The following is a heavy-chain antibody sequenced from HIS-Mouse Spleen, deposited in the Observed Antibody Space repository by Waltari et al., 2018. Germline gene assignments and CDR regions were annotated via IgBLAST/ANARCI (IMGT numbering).Heavy chain of an antibody. CDR1: GDSGPSNCAA. J-gene: IGHJ4*02. V-gene: IGHV6-1*01. CDR2: TYYRSKWYN. CDR3: ARGQNRNPFDY. Sequence: QVQLQQSGPGLVKPSQTLSLTFAISGDSGPSNCAAWNWIRQSTSRALEWLGRTYYRSKWYNDYAVSVKSRITINPDTSKNQFSLQLNSVTPEDTAVYYCARGQNRNPFDYWGQGTLVTVSS.